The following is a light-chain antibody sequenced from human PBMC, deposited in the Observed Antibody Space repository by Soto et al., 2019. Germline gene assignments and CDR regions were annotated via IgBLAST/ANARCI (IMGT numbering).Light chain of an antibody. V-gene: IGKV3-15*01. CDR1: QSVNLN. CDR2: GAS. CDR3: HQYNSWPRGT. Sequence: EIMMTQSPGTLSVSPGEGATLSCTASQSVNLNLAWYQQKPDQPPRLLLYGASTRATGIPVRFRGSESGTEFTINISRLQSEYSAVYYCHQYNSWPRGTFCPGTKVEIK. J-gene: IGKJ3*01.